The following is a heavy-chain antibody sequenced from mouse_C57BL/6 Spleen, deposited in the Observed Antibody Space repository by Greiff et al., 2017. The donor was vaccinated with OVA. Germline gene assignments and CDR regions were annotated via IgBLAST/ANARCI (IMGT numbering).Heavy chain of an antibody. CDR2: ISYDGSN. J-gene: IGHJ2*01. CDR1: GYSITSGYY. D-gene: IGHD1-1*01. V-gene: IGHV3-6*01. Sequence: EVKLQESGPGLVKPSQSLSLTCSVTGYSITSGYYWNWIRQFPGNKLEWMGYISYDGSNNYNPSLKNRISITRDTSKNQFFLKLNSVTTEDTATYYCARAPYYGSIFDYWGQGTTLTVSS. CDR3: ARAPYYGSIFDY.